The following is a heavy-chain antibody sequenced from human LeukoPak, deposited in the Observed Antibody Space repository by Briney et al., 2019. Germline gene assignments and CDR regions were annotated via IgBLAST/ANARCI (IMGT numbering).Heavy chain of an antibody. V-gene: IGHV3-23*01. CDR1: GFSFSSYR. Sequence: GGSLRLSCAASGFSFSSYRMNWVRQAPGKGLEWVSAISGSGDTTHYADSVKGRFTTSRDNSKNTLYLQMNSLRADDTAVYYCAKYISGSYDWFDPRGQGTHVTVSS. CDR2: ISGSGDTT. J-gene: IGHJ5*02. CDR3: AKYISGSYDWFDP. D-gene: IGHD3-10*01.